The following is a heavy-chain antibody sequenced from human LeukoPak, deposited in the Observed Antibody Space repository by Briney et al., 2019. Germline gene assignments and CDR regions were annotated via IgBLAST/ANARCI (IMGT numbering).Heavy chain of an antibody. Sequence: VASVKVSCKAPGGTFSSYAISWVRQAPGQGLEWMGGIIPIFGTANYAQKFQGRVTITTDESTSTAYMELSSLRSEDTAVYYCASRFGGYGGNPGWFDPWGQGTLVTVSS. CDR1: GGTFSSYA. J-gene: IGHJ5*02. D-gene: IGHD4-23*01. V-gene: IGHV1-69*05. CDR3: ASRFGGYGGNPGWFDP. CDR2: IIPIFGTA.